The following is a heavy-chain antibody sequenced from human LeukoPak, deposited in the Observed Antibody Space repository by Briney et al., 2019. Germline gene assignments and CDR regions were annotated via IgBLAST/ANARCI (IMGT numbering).Heavy chain of an antibody. CDR2: IWYDGGKK. J-gene: IGHJ4*02. D-gene: IGHD3-16*01. CDR3: ARDVFADSSGGSFDF. V-gene: IGHV3-33*01. CDR1: GFSFDTHG. Sequence: PGRSLRLSCAASGFSFDTHGMHWVRQAPGKGLEWVAVIWYDGGKKYYADSVKGRFTISRDNSKKSLFLQMNSLRAEDTALYYCARDVFADSSGGSFDFWGQGTLVTVSS.